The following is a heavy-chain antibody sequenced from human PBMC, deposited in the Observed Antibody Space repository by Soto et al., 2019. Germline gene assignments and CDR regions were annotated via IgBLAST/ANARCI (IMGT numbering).Heavy chain of an antibody. CDR3: ARGLSRGQWLVRDAFDI. CDR2: MNPNSGNT. CDR1: GYTFTSYD. D-gene: IGHD6-19*01. Sequence: ASVKVSCKASGYTFTSYDINWVRQATGQGLEWMGWMNPNSGNTGYAQKFQGRVTMTRNTSISTAYMELSSLRSEDTAVYYCARGLSRGQWLVRDAFDIGGKGKMVTVPS. J-gene: IGHJ3*02. V-gene: IGHV1-8*01.